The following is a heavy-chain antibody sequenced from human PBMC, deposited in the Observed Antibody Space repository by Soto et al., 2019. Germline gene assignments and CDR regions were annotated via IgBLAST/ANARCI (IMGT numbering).Heavy chain of an antibody. CDR2: TYYRSKWIS. CDR3: ARGRDSAFDI. J-gene: IGHJ3*02. CDR1: GDSIYTASVA. V-gene: IGHV6-1*01. D-gene: IGHD2-15*01. Sequence: PSQTLSLTCAISGDSIYTASVAWNWIRQSPSRGLEWLGRTYYRSKWISDYAVPVKSRILINPDTPKNQFSLQLNSVTPEDTAVYYCARGRDSAFDIWGQGTMVTVSS.